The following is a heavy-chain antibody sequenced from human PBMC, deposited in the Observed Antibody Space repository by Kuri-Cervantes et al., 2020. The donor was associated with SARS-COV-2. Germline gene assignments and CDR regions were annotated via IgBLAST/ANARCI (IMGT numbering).Heavy chain of an antibody. V-gene: IGHV4-4*07. CDR3: AKGYYYYMDV. CDR1: GASISSYY. J-gene: IGHJ6*03. CDR2: VYTSGIT. Sequence: SETLSLTCAVSGASISSYYWNWIRQPAGKGLEWIGRVYTSGITNYNPSLKSRVTISVDTSKNQFSLKLSSVTAADTAVYYCAKGYYYYMDVWGKGTTVTVSS.